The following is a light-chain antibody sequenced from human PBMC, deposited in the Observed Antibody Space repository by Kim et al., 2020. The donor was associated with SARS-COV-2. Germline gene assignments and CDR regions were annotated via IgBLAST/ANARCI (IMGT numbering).Light chain of an antibody. Sequence: QSVLTQPPSASGTPGQRVTMSCFGSSSNIEKNYVYWYQQIPGTAPKVLIYRTNERPSGVPDRFTGSKSGTSASLTISGLRSEDEADYYCAAWDDRVSGRVFGGGTKLTVV. J-gene: IGLJ3*02. CDR2: RTN. CDR3: AAWDDRVSGRV. CDR1: SSNIEKNY. V-gene: IGLV1-47*01.